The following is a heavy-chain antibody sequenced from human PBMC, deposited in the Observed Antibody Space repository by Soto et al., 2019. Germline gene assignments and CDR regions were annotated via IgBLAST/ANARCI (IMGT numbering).Heavy chain of an antibody. Sequence: PGGSLRLSCAASGFTFSSYGMHWVRQAPGKGLEWVAVISYDGSNKYYADSVKGRFTISRDNSKNTLYLQMNSLRAEDTAVYYCAKDPLHVVVVAAMAGYFDYWGQGTLVTVSS. J-gene: IGHJ4*02. CDR2: ISYDGSNK. CDR3: AKDPLHVVVVAAMAGYFDY. V-gene: IGHV3-30*18. D-gene: IGHD2-15*01. CDR1: GFTFSSYG.